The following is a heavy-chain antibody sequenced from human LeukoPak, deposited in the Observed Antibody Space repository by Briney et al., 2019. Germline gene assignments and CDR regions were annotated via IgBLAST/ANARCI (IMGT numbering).Heavy chain of an antibody. J-gene: IGHJ6*02. CDR2: IWYDGSNK. CDR1: GFTFSSYG. Sequence: GGSLRLSCAASGFTFSSYGMHWVRQAPGKGLEWVAVIWYDGSNKYYADSVKGRFTISRDNSKNTLYLQMNSLRAEDTAVYYCAKLGYDILTGPGLGMDVWGQGTTVTVSS. D-gene: IGHD3-9*01. CDR3: AKLGYDILTGPGLGMDV. V-gene: IGHV3-33*06.